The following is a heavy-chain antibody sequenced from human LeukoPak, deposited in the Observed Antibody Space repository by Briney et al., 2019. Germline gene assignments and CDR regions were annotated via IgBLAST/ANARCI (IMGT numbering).Heavy chain of an antibody. CDR2: ISGSGGST. Sequence: GGSLRLSCAASGFTFSSYAMSWVRQAPGKGLEWVSAISGSGGSTYYADSVKGRFTISRDNSKNTLYLQMNSLRAEDTAVYYCAKDLGSGWYDPGCYFDYWGQGTLVTVSS. J-gene: IGHJ4*02. V-gene: IGHV3-23*01. CDR3: AKDLGSGWYDPGCYFDY. D-gene: IGHD6-19*01. CDR1: GFTFSSYA.